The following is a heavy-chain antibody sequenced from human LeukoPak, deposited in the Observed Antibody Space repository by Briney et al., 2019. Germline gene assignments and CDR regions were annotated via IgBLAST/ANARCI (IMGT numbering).Heavy chain of an antibody. V-gene: IGHV4-34*01. CDR3: ASAWAYSSGPSGLVLAFDI. J-gene: IGHJ3*02. Sequence: SETLSLTCAVYGGSFSGYYWSWIRQPPGKGLEWIGEINHSGSTNYNPSLKSRVTISVDTSKKQFALKLSSVTAADTAVYYCASAWAYSSGPSGLVLAFDIWGQGTMVTVSS. CDR1: GGSFSGYY. D-gene: IGHD6-19*01. CDR2: INHSGST.